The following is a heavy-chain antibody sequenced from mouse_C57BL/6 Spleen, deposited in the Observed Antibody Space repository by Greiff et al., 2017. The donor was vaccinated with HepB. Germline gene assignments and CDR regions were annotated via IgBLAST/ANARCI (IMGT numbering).Heavy chain of an antibody. CDR3: ASPSGYGYDEWAY. V-gene: IGHV1-64*01. CDR1: GYTFTSYW. CDR2: IHPNSGST. D-gene: IGHD2-2*01. Sequence: QVQLQQPGAELVKPGASVKLSCKASGYTFTSYWMHWVKQRPGQGLEWIGMIHPNSGSTNYNEKFKSKATLTVDKSSSTAYMQLSSLTSEDSAVYYCASPSGYGYDEWAYWGQGTLVTVSA. J-gene: IGHJ3*01.